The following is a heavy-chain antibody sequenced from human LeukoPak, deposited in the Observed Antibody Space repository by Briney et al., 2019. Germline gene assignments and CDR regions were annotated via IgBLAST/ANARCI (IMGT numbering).Heavy chain of an antibody. CDR3: AGHFGT. D-gene: IGHD3/OR15-3a*01. CDR1: GGSISSSYYY. Sequence: SETLSLTCTVSGGSISSSYYYWGWVRQPPGRGLEWIGSIYYSGSTYYNPSLKSRVTISVDTSKNQFSLKLRSVTAADTAVYYCAGHFGTWGQGTLVTVSS. V-gene: IGHV4-39*01. J-gene: IGHJ4*02. CDR2: IYYSGST.